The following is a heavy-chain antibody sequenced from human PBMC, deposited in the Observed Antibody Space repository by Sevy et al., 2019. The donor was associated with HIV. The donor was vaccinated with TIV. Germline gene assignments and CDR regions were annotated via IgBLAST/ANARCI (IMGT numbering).Heavy chain of an antibody. J-gene: IGHJ5*02. CDR1: GGSISTYY. CDR2: IYYTGST. V-gene: IGHV4-59*01. D-gene: IGHD3-3*01. Sequence: SETLSVTCTVSGGSISTYYWSWIRQPPGKGLEYIGYIYYTGSTKYNPSLKSRVTISVETSKNQLSLKLRSVTVVDSAVDYFAMATPARIVDDSLNWFDPWGQRTLVTASS. CDR3: AMATPARIVDDSLNWFDP.